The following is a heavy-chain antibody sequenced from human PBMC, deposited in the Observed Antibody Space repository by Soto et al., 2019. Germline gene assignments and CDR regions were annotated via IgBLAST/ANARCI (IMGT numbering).Heavy chain of an antibody. CDR1: GDTFSSYA. Sequence: QVQLVQSGAEVKKPGSSVKVSCKASGDTFSSYAICWVRQAPGQGLEWMGGIIPIFGTANYAQKFQGRVTITADESTSTAYMELSSLRSADTAVYYCARDGSGYRSRASPMDVWGQGTTVTVSS. CDR3: ARDGSGYRSRASPMDV. D-gene: IGHD3-22*01. V-gene: IGHV1-69*01. CDR2: IIPIFGTA. J-gene: IGHJ6*02.